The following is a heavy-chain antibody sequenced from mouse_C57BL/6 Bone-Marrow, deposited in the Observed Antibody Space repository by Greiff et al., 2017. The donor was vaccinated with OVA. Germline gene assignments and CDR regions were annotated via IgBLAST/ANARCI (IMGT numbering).Heavy chain of an antibody. J-gene: IGHJ4*01. CDR1: GFTFSNYW. CDR3: TGRGGYYYAMDY. V-gene: IGHV6-3*01. CDR2: IRLKSDNYAT. Sequence: EVKLMESGGGLVQPGGSMKLSCVASGFTFSNYWMNWVRQSPEKGLEWVAQIRLKSDNYATHYAESVKGRFTISRDDSKSSVYLQMNNLRAEDTGIYYCTGRGGYYYAMDYWGQGTSVTVSS.